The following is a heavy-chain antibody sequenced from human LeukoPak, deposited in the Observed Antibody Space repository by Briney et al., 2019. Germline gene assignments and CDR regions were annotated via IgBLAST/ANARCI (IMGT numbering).Heavy chain of an antibody. CDR2: IYPADSDT. CDR1: GDDLVTYW. D-gene: IGHD3-10*01. J-gene: IGHJ5*02. Sequence: GESLKISCKGSGDDLVTYWIALVRQMPGKGLEWMGIIYPADSDTRYSPSFQGQVTISADKSTNTAYLQWSTLKASDTAMYYCARLLYGSGSFAPFDPWGQGTLVTVSS. CDR3: ARLLYGSGSFAPFDP. V-gene: IGHV5-51*01.